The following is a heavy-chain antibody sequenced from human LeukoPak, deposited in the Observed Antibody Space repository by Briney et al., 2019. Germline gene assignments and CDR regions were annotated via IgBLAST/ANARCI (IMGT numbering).Heavy chain of an antibody. Sequence: PGGSLRLSCAASGFTFSSYGMHWVRQAPGKGLEWVARINTHGSSTNYADSVKGRFTISRDNAKNTLYLQMTSLSAEDTAVYYALAGYYYYYMDVWGKGTTVTVSS. J-gene: IGHJ6*03. V-gene: IGHV3-74*01. CDR3: LAGYYYYYMDV. CDR2: INTHGSST. D-gene: IGHD3-16*01. CDR1: GFTFSSYG.